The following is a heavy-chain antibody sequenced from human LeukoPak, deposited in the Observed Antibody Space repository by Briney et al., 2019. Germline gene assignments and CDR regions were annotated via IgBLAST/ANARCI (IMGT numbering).Heavy chain of an antibody. V-gene: IGHV5-51*01. J-gene: IGHJ3*02. CDR1: GYSFTSYW. D-gene: IGHD1-26*01. CDR2: IYPGDSDT. CDR3: ARVRYSGSYPLNAFDI. Sequence: GESLKISCKGSGYSFTSYWIGRVRQMPGKGLEWMGIIYPGDSDTRYSPSFQGQVTISADKSISTAYLQWSSLKASDTAMYYCARVRYSGSYPLNAFDIWGQGTMVTVSS.